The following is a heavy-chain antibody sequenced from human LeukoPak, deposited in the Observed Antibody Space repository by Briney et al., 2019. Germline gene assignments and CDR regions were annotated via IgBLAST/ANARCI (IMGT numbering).Heavy chain of an antibody. V-gene: IGHV4-31*03. D-gene: IGHD3-22*01. Sequence: SQTLSLTCTVSGGSISSGGYYWSWIRQHPGKGLERIGYIYYSGSTYYNPSLKSRVTISVDTSKNQFSLKLSSVTAADTAVYYCARLRGGYSSEPGLFDYWGRGTLVTVSS. CDR2: IYYSGST. CDR1: GGSISSGGYY. CDR3: ARLRGGYSSEPGLFDY. J-gene: IGHJ4*02.